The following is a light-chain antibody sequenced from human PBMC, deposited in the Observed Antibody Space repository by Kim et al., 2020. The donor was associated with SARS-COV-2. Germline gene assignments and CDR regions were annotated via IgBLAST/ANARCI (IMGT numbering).Light chain of an antibody. V-gene: IGLV1-51*01. Sequence: GQKVTISCSGGSSNIGHHYVSWYQHLPGSAPKLLIHDNDKRLSGIPDRFSGSKSGTSATLDISGLLTGDEADYYCITWDSSLSALVFGGGTKVTVL. J-gene: IGLJ2*01. CDR3: ITWDSSLSALV. CDR2: DND. CDR1: SSNIGHHY.